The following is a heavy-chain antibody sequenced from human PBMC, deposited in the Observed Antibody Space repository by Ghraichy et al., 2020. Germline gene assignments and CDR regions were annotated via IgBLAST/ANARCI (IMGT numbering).Heavy chain of an antibody. J-gene: IGHJ5*02. CDR1: GDSVSTNSAA. CDR3: ARVGLNYDFFDP. D-gene: IGHD3-22*01. CDR2: TYYRSKFYN. V-gene: IGHV6-1*01. Sequence: SQTLSLTCAISGDSVSTNSAAWNWIRQSPSRGLECLGRTYYRSKFYNDYAESVKSRIIINPDTSKNQFSLQLNSVTPEDTAVYYCARVGLNYDFFDPWGQGTLVTVSS.